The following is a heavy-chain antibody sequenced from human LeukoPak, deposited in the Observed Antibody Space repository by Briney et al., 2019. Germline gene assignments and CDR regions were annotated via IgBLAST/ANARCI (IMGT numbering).Heavy chain of an antibody. CDR3: ARAPYYYDSSGYYPYDY. J-gene: IGHJ4*02. Sequence: SVKVSCKASGGTFSSYTISWERQAPGQGLEWMGRIIPILGIANYAQKFQGRVTITADKSTSTAYMELSSLRSEDTAVYYCARAPYYYDSSGYYPYDYWGQGTLVTVSS. D-gene: IGHD3-22*01. CDR1: GGTFSSYT. V-gene: IGHV1-69*02. CDR2: IIPILGIA.